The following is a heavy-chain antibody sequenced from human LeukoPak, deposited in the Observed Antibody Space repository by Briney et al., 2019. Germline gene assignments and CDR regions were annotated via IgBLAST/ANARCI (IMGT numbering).Heavy chain of an antibody. CDR2: INPSGGST. D-gene: IGHD1-26*01. V-gene: IGHV1-46*01. Sequence: ASVKVSCKASGYTFTSYYMHWVRQAPGQGLEWMGIINPSGGSTSYAQKFQGRVTMTRDTSTSTVYMELSSLRSEDTAVYYCAGDSGSLGLSLSRTLDYWGQGILVTVSS. CDR1: GYTFTSYY. J-gene: IGHJ4*02. CDR3: AGDSGSLGLSLSRTLDY.